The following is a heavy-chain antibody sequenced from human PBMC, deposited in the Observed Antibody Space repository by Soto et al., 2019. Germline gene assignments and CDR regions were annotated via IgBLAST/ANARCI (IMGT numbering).Heavy chain of an antibody. V-gene: IGHV1-3*01. CDR2: INAGNGNT. CDR1: GYTFTSYA. D-gene: IGHD6-19*01. Sequence: QVQLVQSGAEVKKPGASVKVSCKASGYTFTSYAMHWVRQAPGQRLEWMGWINAGNGNTKYSQKFRGRVTITRDTSASTAYMELSSLRSEDTAVYYCARDSSGWYYFDYWGQGTLVTVSS. CDR3: ARDSSGWYYFDY. J-gene: IGHJ4*02.